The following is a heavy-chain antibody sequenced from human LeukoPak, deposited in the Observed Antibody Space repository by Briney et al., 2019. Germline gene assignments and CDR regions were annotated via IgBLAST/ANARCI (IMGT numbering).Heavy chain of an antibody. Sequence: ASVKVSCKASGYTFTSYGISWVRQAPGQGLEWMGWISAYNGNTNYAQKLQGRVTMTTDTSTSTAYMELRSLRSDDTAVYYCARVGVVGATTDYYYGMDVWGQGTTVTVSS. J-gene: IGHJ6*02. CDR1: GYTFTSYG. CDR2: ISAYNGNT. D-gene: IGHD1-26*01. V-gene: IGHV1-18*04. CDR3: ARVGVVGATTDYYYGMDV.